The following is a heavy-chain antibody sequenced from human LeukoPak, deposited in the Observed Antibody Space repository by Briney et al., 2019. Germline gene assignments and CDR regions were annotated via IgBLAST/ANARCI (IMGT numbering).Heavy chain of an antibody. CDR1: GGTFSSYA. CDR2: IIPIFGTA. J-gene: IGHJ6*02. D-gene: IGHD4-11*01. Sequence: GASVKVSCKASGGTFSSYAISWVRQAPGQGLEWMGGIIPIFGTANYAQKFQGRVTMTTDTSTSTAYMELRSLRSDDTAVYYCARDFAVTTQKYYYYYGMDVWGQGTTVTVSS. CDR3: ARDFAVTTQKYYYYYGMDV. V-gene: IGHV1-69*05.